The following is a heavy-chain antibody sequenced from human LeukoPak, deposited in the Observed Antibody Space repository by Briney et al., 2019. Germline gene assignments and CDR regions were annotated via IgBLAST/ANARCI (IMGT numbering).Heavy chain of an antibody. Sequence: GGSLRLSCVASGFTFSSYDMHWVRQATGKGLEWVSAIDTAGDTYYPDSVKGRFTISRENAKTSLYLQMNSLRAGDTAAFYCARVSSGGGESTYLDYWGRGTLVTVSS. CDR1: GFTFSSYD. D-gene: IGHD3-16*01. CDR2: IDTAGDT. CDR3: ARVSSGGGESTYLDY. J-gene: IGHJ4*02. V-gene: IGHV3-13*01.